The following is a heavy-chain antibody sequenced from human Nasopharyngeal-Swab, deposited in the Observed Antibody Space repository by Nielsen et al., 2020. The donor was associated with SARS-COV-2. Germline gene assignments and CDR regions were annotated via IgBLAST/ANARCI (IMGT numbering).Heavy chain of an antibody. CDR1: GFTFSSYA. CDR2: ISGSGGST. CDR3: AKDLRSSSRGGMDG. J-gene: IGHJ6*02. Sequence: GASLKISCAASGFTFSSYAMSWVRQAPGKGLEWVSAISGSGGSTYYADSVKGRFTISRDNSKNTLYLQMNSLRAEDTAVYYCAKDLRSSSRGGMDGWGRGTTVTVS. D-gene: IGHD6-13*01. V-gene: IGHV3-23*01.